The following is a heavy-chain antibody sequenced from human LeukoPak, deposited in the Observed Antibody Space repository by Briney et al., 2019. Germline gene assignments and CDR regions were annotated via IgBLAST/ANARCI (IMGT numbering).Heavy chain of an antibody. CDR3: ASQGDSSSWYYYYYYGMDV. J-gene: IGHJ6*02. V-gene: IGHV3-30*03. CDR2: IPYDGSNK. D-gene: IGHD6-13*01. Sequence: PGKSLRLSCAASGFTFSSYGMHWVRQAPGKGLEWVAVIPYDGSNKYYADSVKGRFTISRDNSKNTLYLQMNSLRAEDTAVYYCASQGDSSSWYYYYYYGMDVWGQGTTVTVSS. CDR1: GFTFSSYG.